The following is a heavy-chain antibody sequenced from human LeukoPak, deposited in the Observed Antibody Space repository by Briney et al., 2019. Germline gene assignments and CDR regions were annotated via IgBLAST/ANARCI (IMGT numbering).Heavy chain of an antibody. J-gene: IGHJ4*02. V-gene: IGHV3-7*01. Sequence: GGSLRLSCAASGFTFSTHWMSWVRQVPGKGLEWVANIKEDGSEKYYGDSVKGRFTISRDNAKNSLYLQMNSLRAEDTAVYYCARGGPYDYWGQGTLVTVSS. CDR2: IKEDGSEK. CDR1: GFTFSTHW. CDR3: ARGGPYDY. D-gene: IGHD1-26*01.